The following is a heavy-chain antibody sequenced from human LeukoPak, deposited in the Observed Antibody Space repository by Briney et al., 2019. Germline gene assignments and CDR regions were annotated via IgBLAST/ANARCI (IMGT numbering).Heavy chain of an antibody. J-gene: IGHJ4*02. Sequence: PGGSLRLSCAASGFTFSSYTMHWVRQAPGKGLEYISAISSGGDSTFYADSVKARFTISRDNSKNTLYLQMGSLRPEDMAVYYCARISILAAGVDSWGQGALDIVSS. CDR2: ISSGGDST. CDR1: GFTFSSYT. CDR3: ARISILAAGVDS. V-gene: IGHV3-64*02. D-gene: IGHD6-13*01.